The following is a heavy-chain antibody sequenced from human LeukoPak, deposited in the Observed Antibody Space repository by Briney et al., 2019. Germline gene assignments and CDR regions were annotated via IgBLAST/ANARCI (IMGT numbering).Heavy chain of an antibody. CDR3: AREVQLWPDY. CDR1: GFRFSDYA. CDR2: IWYDGSNK. Sequence: GGSLRLSCAASGFRFSDYAMHWVRQAPGKGLEWVAVIWYDGSNKYYADSVKGRFTISRDNSKNTLYLQMNSLRAEDTAVYYCAREVQLWPDYWGQGTLVTVSS. V-gene: IGHV3-33*08. D-gene: IGHD5-18*01. J-gene: IGHJ4*02.